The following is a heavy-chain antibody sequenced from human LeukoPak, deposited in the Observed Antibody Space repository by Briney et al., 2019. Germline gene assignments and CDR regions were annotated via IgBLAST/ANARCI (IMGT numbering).Heavy chain of an antibody. CDR2: LNSDGTTT. CDR3: ARCRHSYDSSGFPHY. Sequence: PGGSLRLSCAASGFTFSSYWMHWVRQAPGKGLVWVSRLNSDGTTTTYADSVKGRFTISRDNAYNTLYLQMNSLRPEDTALYYCARCRHSYDSSGFPHYWGQGTLVTVSS. V-gene: IGHV3-74*01. CDR1: GFTFSSYW. D-gene: IGHD3-22*01. J-gene: IGHJ4*02.